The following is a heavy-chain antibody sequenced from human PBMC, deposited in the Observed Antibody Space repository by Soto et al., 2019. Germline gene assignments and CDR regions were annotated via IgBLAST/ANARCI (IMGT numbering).Heavy chain of an antibody. CDR2: VYWDDDK. Sequence: QITLRESGPTLVKPRQTLTLTCTFSGVSLSVSGMGVGWFRQHPGRALEWLALVYWDDDKRYSPSLRPRLTIKKDTSKSEVVLTMTNVSPEDTATYSCAHLIEGAYFDYWGRGTPVTVSS. CDR3: AHLIEGAYFDY. CDR1: GVSLSVSGMG. J-gene: IGHJ4*02. V-gene: IGHV2-5*02.